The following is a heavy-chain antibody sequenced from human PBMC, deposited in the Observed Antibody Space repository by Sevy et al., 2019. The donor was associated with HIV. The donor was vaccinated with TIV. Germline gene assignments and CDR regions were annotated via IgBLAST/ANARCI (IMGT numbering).Heavy chain of an antibody. CDR2: IYYSGST. D-gene: IGHD4-4*01. V-gene: IGHV4-59*01. J-gene: IGHJ6*02. CDR3: ARLSNYVHYYYGMDV. CDR1: GGSISSYY. Sequence: SETLSLTCTVSGGSISSYYWSWIRQPPGKGLEWIGYIYYSGSTNYNPSLKSRVTISVDTSKNQFSLKLSSVTAADTAVYYCARLSNYVHYYYGMDVWGQWTTVTVSS.